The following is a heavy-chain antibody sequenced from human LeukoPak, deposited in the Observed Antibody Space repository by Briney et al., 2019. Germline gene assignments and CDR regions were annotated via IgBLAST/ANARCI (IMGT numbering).Heavy chain of an antibody. CDR3: AIASGYYYDSSGYHT. J-gene: IGHJ4*02. D-gene: IGHD3-22*01. CDR2: IIPIFGTA. CDR1: GGTFSSYA. V-gene: IGHV1-69*13. Sequence: GASVKVSCKASGGTFSSYAISWVRQAPGQGLEWMGGIIPIFGTANYAQKFQGRVTITADESTSTAHMELSSLRSEDTAVYYCAIASGYYYDSSGYHTWGQGTLVTVSS.